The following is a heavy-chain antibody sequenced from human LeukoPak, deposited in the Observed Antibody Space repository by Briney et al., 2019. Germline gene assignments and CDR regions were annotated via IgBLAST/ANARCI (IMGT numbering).Heavy chain of an antibody. D-gene: IGHD5-24*01. V-gene: IGHV3-74*01. CDR2: INSDGSST. CDR3: AVSRDGYNYFDC. CDR1: GFTFSSYG. Sequence: PGWSLTLSCAASGFTFSSYGMHWLGQAPVKGLVWVSRINSDGSSTTYADSVKGRFTISRDNAKNTLYLQMNSLRAEDTALYYCAVSRDGYNYFDCWGQGTLVTVSS. J-gene: IGHJ4*02.